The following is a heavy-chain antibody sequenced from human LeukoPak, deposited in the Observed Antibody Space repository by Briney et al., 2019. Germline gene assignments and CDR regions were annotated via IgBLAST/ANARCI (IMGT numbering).Heavy chain of an antibody. V-gene: IGHV3-23*01. CDR3: ARSIGLTGGGVDV. CDR2: ISGSGGST. J-gene: IGHJ6*02. D-gene: IGHD3-9*01. Sequence: GGSLRLSCAASGLTFSSYAMSWVRQAPGKGLEWVSAISGSGGSTYYADSVKGRFTISRDNSKNTLYLQMNSLRAEDTAVYYCARSIGLTGGGVDVWGQGTTVTVSS. CDR1: GLTFSSYA.